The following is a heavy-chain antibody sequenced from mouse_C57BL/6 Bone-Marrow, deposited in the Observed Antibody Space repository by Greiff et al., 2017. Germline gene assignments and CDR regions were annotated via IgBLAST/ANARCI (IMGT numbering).Heavy chain of an antibody. V-gene: IGHV5-17*01. CDR3: ARDYGSSPYYFDD. Sequence: EVQVVESGGGLVKPGGSLKLSCAASGFTFSDYGMHWVRQAPEKGLEWVAYISSGSSTIYYADTVKGRFTISRDNAKNTLFLQMTSLRSEDTAMYYCARDYGSSPYYFDDWGQGTTLTVSS. CDR2: ISSGSSTI. D-gene: IGHD1-1*01. J-gene: IGHJ2*01. CDR1: GFTFSDYG.